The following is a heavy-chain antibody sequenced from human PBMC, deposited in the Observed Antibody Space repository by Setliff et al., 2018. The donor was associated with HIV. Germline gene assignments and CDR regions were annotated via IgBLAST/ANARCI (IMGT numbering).Heavy chain of an antibody. CDR2: IWYDGSDK. CDR1: GFRFSTYG. D-gene: IGHD5-12*01. V-gene: IGHV3-33*01. CDR3: ARDFMATTNGFDY. Sequence: PGGSLRLSCVASGFRFSTYGMHWVRQAPGKGLEWVTFIWYDGSDKYYAGSVKGRFTISRDTSKDTLYLQMNSLRAEDTAVYYCARDFMATTNGFDYWGQGTLVTVSS. J-gene: IGHJ4*02.